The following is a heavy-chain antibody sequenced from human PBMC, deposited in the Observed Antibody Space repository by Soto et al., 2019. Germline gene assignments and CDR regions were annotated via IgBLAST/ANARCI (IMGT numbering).Heavy chain of an antibody. J-gene: IGHJ4*02. Sequence: QVQLQESGPGLVKPSQTLSLTCTVSGGSISSGGYYWSWLRQHPGKGLEWSGYIYYTGSTYYNPSLKSRVTISVDTSKNQFSLKLSSVTAADTAVYYCATLYMVRGVRTFDYWGQGTLVTVSS. V-gene: IGHV4-31*03. D-gene: IGHD3-10*01. CDR2: IYYTGST. CDR3: ATLYMVRGVRTFDY. CDR1: GGSISSGGYY.